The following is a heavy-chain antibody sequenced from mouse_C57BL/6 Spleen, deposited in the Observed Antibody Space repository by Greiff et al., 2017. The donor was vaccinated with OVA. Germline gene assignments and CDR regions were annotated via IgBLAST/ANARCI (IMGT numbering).Heavy chain of an antibody. D-gene: IGHD1-1*01. CDR1: GYTFTSYW. CDR3: ARAYYGSRSYYAMDY. V-gene: IGHV1-53*01. Sequence: QVQLQQPGTELVKPGASVKLSCKASGYTFTSYWMHWVKQRPGQGLEWIGNINPSNGGTNYNEKFKRKATLTVDKSSSTAYMQLSSLTSEDSAVDYCARAYYGSRSYYAMDYGGQGTSVTVSS. CDR2: INPSNGGT. J-gene: IGHJ4*01.